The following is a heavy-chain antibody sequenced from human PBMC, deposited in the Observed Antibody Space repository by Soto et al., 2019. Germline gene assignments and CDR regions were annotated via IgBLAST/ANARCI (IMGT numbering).Heavy chain of an antibody. CDR1: GFTFSSYS. CDR3: ARAGTLRYFDWTTGYYGMDV. D-gene: IGHD3-9*01. CDR2: ISSSSSYI. J-gene: IGHJ6*02. V-gene: IGHV3-21*01. Sequence: EVQLVESGGGLVKPGGSLRLSCAASGFTFSSYSMNWVRQAPGKGLEWVSSISSSSSYIYYADSVKGRFTISRDNAKNSQYLQMNSLRAEDTAVYYCARAGTLRYFDWTTGYYGMDVWGQGTTVTVSS.